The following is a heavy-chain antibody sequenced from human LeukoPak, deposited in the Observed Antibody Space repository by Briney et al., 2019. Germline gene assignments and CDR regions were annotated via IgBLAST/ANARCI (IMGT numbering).Heavy chain of an antibody. V-gene: IGHV3-21*01. J-gene: IGHJ6*03. CDR1: GFTFSSYS. Sequence: GGSLRLSCAASGFTFSSYSMNWVRQAPGKGPEWVSSISSTSSYIYYADSVKGRFTISRDKDRNSVYLQMTSLRAEDTAVYYCARESGSRSYYYYMDVWGKGTTVTVSS. CDR2: ISSTSSYI. CDR3: ARESGSRSYYYYMDV. D-gene: IGHD2-2*01.